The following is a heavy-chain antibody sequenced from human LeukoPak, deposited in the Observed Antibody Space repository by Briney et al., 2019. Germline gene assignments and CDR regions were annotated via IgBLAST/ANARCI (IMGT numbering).Heavy chain of an antibody. Sequence: GRSLRLSCAASGFTFDDYAMHWVRQAPGKGLEWVSGISWNSGSIGYADSVKGRFTISRDNAKNSLYLQMNSLRAEDTALYYCAKAIPSGNAFDIWGQGTMVTVSS. D-gene: IGHD3-10*01. V-gene: IGHV3-9*01. CDR1: GFTFDDYA. CDR2: ISWNSGSI. CDR3: AKAIPSGNAFDI. J-gene: IGHJ3*02.